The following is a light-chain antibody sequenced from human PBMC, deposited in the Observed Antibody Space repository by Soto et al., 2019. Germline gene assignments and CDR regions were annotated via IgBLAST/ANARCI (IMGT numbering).Light chain of an antibody. Sequence: QSALTQPASVSGSPGQSITFSCTGTSSDVGGYNYVSWYQQHPGKAPKLMIYEVSNRPSGVSNRFSGSKSGNTASLTISGLQVEDEADYYCSSYTSSSTYVFGTGTKLTVL. J-gene: IGLJ1*01. V-gene: IGLV2-14*01. CDR2: EVS. CDR3: SSYTSSSTYV. CDR1: SSDVGGYNY.